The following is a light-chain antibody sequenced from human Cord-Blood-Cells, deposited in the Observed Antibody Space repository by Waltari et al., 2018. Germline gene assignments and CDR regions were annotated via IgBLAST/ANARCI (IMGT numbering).Light chain of an antibody. V-gene: IGLV2-8*01. CDR1: SSDVGGYNY. CDR2: EVS. CDR3: SSYAGSNNLV. J-gene: IGLJ2*01. Sequence: QSALTQPPSASGSPGQSVTISCTGTSSDVGGYNYVSWYQQHPGKAPKLMIYEVSKRPSGVPARFSGSKCGNTASLTVAGLQAEDEADYYCSSYAGSNNLVFGGGTKLTIL.